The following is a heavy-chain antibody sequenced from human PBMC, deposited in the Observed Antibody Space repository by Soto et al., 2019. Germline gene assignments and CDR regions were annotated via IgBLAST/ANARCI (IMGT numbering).Heavy chain of an antibody. Sequence: SETLSLTCTVSGDSISSYYWSWIRQPPGMGLEWPGYIYYTGGTNYNPSLKSRVTVSLDTSKKQFSLGLRSVTAADTAAYYCARTPGNTATNYFDYWGQGILVTVSS. D-gene: IGHD4-17*01. CDR1: GDSISSYY. V-gene: IGHV4-59*01. J-gene: IGHJ4*02. CDR2: IYYTGGT. CDR3: ARTPGNTATNYFDY.